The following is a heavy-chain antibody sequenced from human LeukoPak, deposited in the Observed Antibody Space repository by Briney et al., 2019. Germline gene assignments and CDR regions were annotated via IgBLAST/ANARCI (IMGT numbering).Heavy chain of an antibody. CDR2: IKEDGSAK. CDR1: GFTLSTQW. J-gene: IGHJ4*02. V-gene: IGHV3-7*01. Sequence: GGSRTLPCVASGFTLSTQWMSWVRQVPGKGREWVANIKEDGSAKYYVDSVKGPFTISRDNAKKSLYLQMDSLRAEDSAVYYCASGYLDDFWSGHFWGQGTQVTVSS. CDR3: ASGYLDDFWSGHF. D-gene: IGHD3-3*01.